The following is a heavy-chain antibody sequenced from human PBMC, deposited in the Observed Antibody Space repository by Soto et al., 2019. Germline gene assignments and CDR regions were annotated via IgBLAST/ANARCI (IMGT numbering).Heavy chain of an antibody. J-gene: IGHJ3*02. CDR1: GGTFSSYT. V-gene: IGHV1-69*02. Sequence: QVQLVQSGAEVKKPGSSVKVSCKASGGTFSSYTISWVRQAPGQGLEWMGRIIPILGIANYAQKFQGRVTITADKSTRTAYMELSSLRSEDTAVYYCAGVFQQQLVLGGAFDIWGQGTMVTVSS. D-gene: IGHD6-13*01. CDR2: IIPILGIA. CDR3: AGVFQQQLVLGGAFDI.